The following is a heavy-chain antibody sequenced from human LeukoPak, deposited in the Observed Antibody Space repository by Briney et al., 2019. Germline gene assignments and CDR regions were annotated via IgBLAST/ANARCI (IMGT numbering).Heavy chain of an antibody. CDR3: ARGGVVTAGNWFDP. CDR2: IYYSGST. J-gene: IGHJ5*02. CDR1: GGSISGSSYY. D-gene: IGHD2-21*02. Sequence: SETLSLTCTVSGGSISGSSYYWGWIRQPPGKGLEWIGSIYYSGSTYYNPSLKSRVTISVDTSKNQFSLKLSSVTAADTAVYYCARGGVVTAGNWFDPWGQGTLVTVSS. V-gene: IGHV4-39*01.